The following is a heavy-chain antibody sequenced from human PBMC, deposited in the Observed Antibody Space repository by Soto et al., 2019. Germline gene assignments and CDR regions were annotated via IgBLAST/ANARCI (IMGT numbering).Heavy chain of an antibody. CDR2: IIPIFGTA. CDR1: GGTFSSYA. D-gene: IGHD5-18*01. Sequence: QVQLVQSGAEVKKPGSSVKVSCKASGGTFSSYAISWVRQAPGQGLEWMGGIIPIFGTANYAQKFQGRVTITADESTSTAYMELSSLRSEDTAVYYCARDHTGYSYCSGYYYYYGMDVWGQGTTVTVSS. V-gene: IGHV1-69*12. CDR3: ARDHTGYSYCSGYYYYYGMDV. J-gene: IGHJ6*02.